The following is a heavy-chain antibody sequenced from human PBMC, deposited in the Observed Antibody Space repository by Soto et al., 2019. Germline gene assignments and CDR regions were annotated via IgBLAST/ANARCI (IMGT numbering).Heavy chain of an antibody. D-gene: IGHD6-13*01. CDR2: ISAYHGNT. V-gene: IGHV1-18*01. CDR1: GYTFTSYG. CDR3: AGVRSWLRDAFDI. Sequence: QVQLVQSGAEVKKPGASVKVSCKASGYTFTSYGISWVRQAPGQGLEWMGWISAYHGNTNYAPKLLSRDTKNTHSCLSTAYMELRSLRSDDTAVYYCAGVRSWLRDAFDIWGKGTMVIVSS. J-gene: IGHJ3*02.